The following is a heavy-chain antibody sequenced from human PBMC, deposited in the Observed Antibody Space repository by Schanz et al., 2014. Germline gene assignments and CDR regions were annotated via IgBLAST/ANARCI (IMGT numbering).Heavy chain of an antibody. CDR3: AKVDRTRYYAMAV. CDR2: VNPGGGST. D-gene: IGHD3-9*01. J-gene: IGHJ6*02. V-gene: IGHV1-46*01. CDR1: GYPFTNYY. Sequence: QVHLEQSGPEVKKPGASVKLSCRASGYPFTNYYIHWVRQAPGQGLEWMGIVNPGGGSTSVAQRFQTRVTLTRDTSTSTVYMELSGLRSEDTAVYYCAKVDRTRYYAMAVWGQGTTVTVSS.